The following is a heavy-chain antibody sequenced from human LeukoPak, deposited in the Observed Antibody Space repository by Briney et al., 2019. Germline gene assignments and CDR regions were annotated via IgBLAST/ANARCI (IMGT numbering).Heavy chain of an antibody. CDR3: ARYNGDLTGGFDY. CDR2: INPAGGST. D-gene: IGHD4-17*01. V-gene: IGHV1-46*01. CDR1: GYTFTNYY. J-gene: IGHJ4*02. Sequence: ASVKVSCKASGYTFTNYYIHWVRQAPGQGLEWMGIINPAGGSTGCAQKFQGRVTMTRDTSTSTVYMELSSLRYEDTAVYYCARYNGDLTGGFDYWGQGTLVTVSS.